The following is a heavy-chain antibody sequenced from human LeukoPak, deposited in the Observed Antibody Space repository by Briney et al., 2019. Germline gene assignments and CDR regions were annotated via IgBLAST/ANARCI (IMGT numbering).Heavy chain of an antibody. Sequence: PGRSLRLSCAASGFTFSGYGMHWVRQAPGKGLEWVAVISYDGSNKYYADSVKGRFTISRDNSKNTLYLQMNSLRAEDTAVYYCAKVGATTAPSWGQGTLVTVSS. CDR2: ISYDGSNK. V-gene: IGHV3-30*18. J-gene: IGHJ5*02. CDR3: AKVGATTAPS. CDR1: GFTFSGYG. D-gene: IGHD1-26*01.